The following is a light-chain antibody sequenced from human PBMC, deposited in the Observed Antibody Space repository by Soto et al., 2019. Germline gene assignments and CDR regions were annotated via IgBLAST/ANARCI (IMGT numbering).Light chain of an antibody. V-gene: IGKV3-11*01. CDR3: QQRSNWPPTWT. CDR1: QSVSSY. Sequence: VVLPQSPSTLSLSPGERATLSCISIQSVSSYLAWYQQKPGQAPRLLIYDASNRATGIPARFSGSGSGTDFTLTISSLEPEDFAVYYCQQRSNWPPTWTFGQGTKVAIK. CDR2: DAS. J-gene: IGKJ1*01.